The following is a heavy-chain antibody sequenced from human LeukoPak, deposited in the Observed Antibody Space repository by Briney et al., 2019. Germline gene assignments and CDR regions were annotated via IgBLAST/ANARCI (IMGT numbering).Heavy chain of an antibody. D-gene: IGHD2-2*01. CDR3: AKIDRQYCSRSSCYALDY. CDR1: GYSFSSYW. J-gene: IGHJ4*02. CDR2: IYPGDSDT. V-gene: IGHV5-51*01. Sequence: GDSLKISCKCSGYSFSSYWIGWVPQMPGKGLEWMGIIYPGDSDTRYSPSFQGQVTISVDRSISTAYLQWSSLKASDTAIYYCAKIDRQYCSRSSCYALDYWGQGTQVTVSS.